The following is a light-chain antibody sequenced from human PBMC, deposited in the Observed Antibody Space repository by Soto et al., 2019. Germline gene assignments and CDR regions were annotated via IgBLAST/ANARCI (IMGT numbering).Light chain of an antibody. CDR2: EVS. J-gene: IGLJ3*02. Sequence: QSVLTQPASVSGSPGQSITISCTGTSSDVGGFKYVSWYQQHPDKAPKLIIYEVSDRPSGVSDRFSGSKSGNTASLTISGLQSEDEADYYCSSYTSRSTLVFGGGTQLTVL. CDR3: SSYTSRSTLV. V-gene: IGLV2-14*01. CDR1: SSDVGGFKY.